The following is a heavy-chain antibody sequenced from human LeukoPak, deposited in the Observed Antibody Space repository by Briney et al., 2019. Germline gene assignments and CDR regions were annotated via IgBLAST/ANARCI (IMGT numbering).Heavy chain of an antibody. V-gene: IGHV4-4*07. D-gene: IGHD3-22*01. CDR1: GGSISSYY. CDR3: ARFAGYYDSSGYAFDI. Sequence: SETLSLTCTVSGGSISSYYWSWIRQPAGKGLEWIGRIYTSGSTNYNPSLKSRVTMSVDTSKNQFSLKLSSVTAANTAVYYCARFAGYYDSSGYAFDIWGQGTMATVSS. CDR2: IYTSGST. J-gene: IGHJ3*02.